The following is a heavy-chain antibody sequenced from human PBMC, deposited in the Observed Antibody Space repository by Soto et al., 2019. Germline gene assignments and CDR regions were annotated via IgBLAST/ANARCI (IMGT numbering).Heavy chain of an antibody. Sequence: QVQLVQSGAEVKKPGASVNVSCKASGYTFTVYYMHWVRQAPGQGLEWMGWINPKSGGTMYPQKFQGRDTMTWDTSISTAYMAPTRLRSDDTAVYYCARDLAKGGGSAGFDYWGQGTLVTVSS. CDR1: GYTFTVYY. V-gene: IGHV1-2*02. J-gene: IGHJ4*02. CDR2: INPKSGGT. CDR3: ARDLAKGGGSAGFDY. D-gene: IGHD1-26*01.